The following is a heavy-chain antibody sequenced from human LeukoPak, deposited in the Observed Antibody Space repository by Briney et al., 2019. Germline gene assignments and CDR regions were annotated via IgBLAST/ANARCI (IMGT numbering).Heavy chain of an antibody. CDR3: AAVRGVLSYYYMDV. CDR1: GGSFSGYY. CDR2: INHSGST. D-gene: IGHD3-10*01. J-gene: IGHJ6*03. Sequence: SETLSLTCAVYGGSFSGYYWSWIRQPPGKGLEWIGEINHSGSTNYNPSLKSRVTISVDTSKNQFSLKLSSVTAADTAVYYCAAVRGVLSYYYMDVWGKGTTVTISS. V-gene: IGHV4-34*01.